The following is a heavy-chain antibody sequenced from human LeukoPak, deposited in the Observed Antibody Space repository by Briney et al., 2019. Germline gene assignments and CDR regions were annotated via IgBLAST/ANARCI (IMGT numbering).Heavy chain of an antibody. Sequence: GGSLRLSCTASGFTFGDYAMTWVRQAPGKGLEWVGFIRSKIYGGTPEYAASVKGRFTISRDDSKGIAYLQMNSLKTKDTAVYYCTRDQTPYYWGQGTLVTVSS. CDR1: GFTFGDYA. V-gene: IGHV3-49*04. CDR3: TRDQTPYY. J-gene: IGHJ4*02. CDR2: IRSKIYGGTP.